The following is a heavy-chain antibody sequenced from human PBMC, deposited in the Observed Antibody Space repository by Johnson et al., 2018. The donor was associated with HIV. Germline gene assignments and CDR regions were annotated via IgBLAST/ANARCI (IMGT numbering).Heavy chain of an antibody. CDR1: GFTFSSYD. J-gene: IGHJ3*02. V-gene: IGHV3-30*03. Sequence: QVQLVESGGGLVQPGGSLRLSCEASGFTFSSYDMHWVRQAPGKGLEWVAVISYDGSNKYYADSVKGRFTISRDNSKNTLFLQMNSLRADDTAMYYCATSTASDALDIWGQGTMVTVSS. CDR3: ATSTASDALDI. D-gene: IGHD1-1*01. CDR2: ISYDGSNK.